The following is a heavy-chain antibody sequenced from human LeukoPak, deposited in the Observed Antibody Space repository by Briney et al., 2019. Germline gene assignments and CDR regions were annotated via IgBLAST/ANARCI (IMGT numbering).Heavy chain of an antibody. CDR1: GGYISSYY. J-gene: IGHJ4*02. D-gene: IGHD6-13*01. CDR3: ARGVYSRSWPFDY. V-gene: IGHV4-59*01. CDR2: IYYSGST. Sequence: SETLSLTCTVSGGYISSYYWSRIRQPPGKGLEWIGYIYYSGSTNYNPSLKSRVTISVDTSKNQFSLKLSSVTAADTAVYYCARGVYSRSWPFDYWGQGTLVTVSS.